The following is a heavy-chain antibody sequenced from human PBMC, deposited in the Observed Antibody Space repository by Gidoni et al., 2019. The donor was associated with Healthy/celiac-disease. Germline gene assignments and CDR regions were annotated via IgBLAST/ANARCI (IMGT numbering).Heavy chain of an antibody. CDR3: ARGGSGYYYVIEWYFDL. CDR2: IIPILGIA. D-gene: IGHD3-22*01. Sequence: QVQLVQSGAEVKKPGSSVKVSCKASGGTFSSYAISWVRQAPGQGLEWLGRIIPILGIANYAQKFQGRVTITADKSTSTAYMELSSLRSEDTAVYYCARGGSGYYYVIEWYFDLWGRGTLVTVSS. CDR1: GGTFSSYA. J-gene: IGHJ2*01. V-gene: IGHV1-69*09.